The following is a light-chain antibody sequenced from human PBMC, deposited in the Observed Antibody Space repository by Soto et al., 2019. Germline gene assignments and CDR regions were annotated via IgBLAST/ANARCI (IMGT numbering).Light chain of an antibody. CDR1: PSVTNY. CDR2: GAF. V-gene: IGKV3-11*01. Sequence: EIVMTQSPVTLSVSPGERATLSCRASPSVTNYLAWYQQKPGQPPRLLIYGAFNRAAGIPARFSGSGSGTDFTLTISSLEPEDSAVYYCQQRNIWPPVTFGQGTRLEIK. J-gene: IGKJ5*01. CDR3: QQRNIWPPVT.